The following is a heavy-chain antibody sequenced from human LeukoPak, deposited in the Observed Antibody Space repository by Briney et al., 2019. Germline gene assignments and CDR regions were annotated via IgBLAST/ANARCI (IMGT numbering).Heavy chain of an antibody. CDR1: GGSISNYY. Sequence: KPSETLSLTCTVSGGSISNYYWSWIRQPAGMGLEWIGRIYASGSTNYNPSLKSRVTMSVDTSNNQFSLNLSSVTAADTAVYYCARTSARGAQFDYWGQGTLVTVSS. CDR3: ARTSARGAQFDY. J-gene: IGHJ4*02. D-gene: IGHD3-10*01. CDR2: IYASGST. V-gene: IGHV4-4*07.